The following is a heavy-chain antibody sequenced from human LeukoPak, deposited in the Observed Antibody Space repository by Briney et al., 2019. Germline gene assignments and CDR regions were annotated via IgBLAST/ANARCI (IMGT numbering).Heavy chain of an antibody. Sequence: GASVKVSCKASGYTFTSYGISWVRQAPGQGLEWMGWISAYNGNTNYAQKLQGRVTMTTDTSTSTAYMELRSLRSDDTAVYYCARDTRAPNYYGSGSSEYFQHWGQGTLVTVSS. CDR3: ARDTRAPNYYGSGSSEYFQH. CDR1: GYTFTSYG. CDR2: ISAYNGNT. J-gene: IGHJ1*01. V-gene: IGHV1-18*01. D-gene: IGHD3-10*01.